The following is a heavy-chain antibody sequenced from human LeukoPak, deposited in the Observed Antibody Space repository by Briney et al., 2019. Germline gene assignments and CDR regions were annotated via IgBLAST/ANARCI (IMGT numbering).Heavy chain of an antibody. CDR2: INPNSGGT. Sequence: VASVKVSCKASGYTFTGYYMHWVRQAPGQGLEWMGWINPNSGGTNYAQKFQGRVTMTRDTSISTAYMELSRLRSDDTAVYYCARSDYYVWGSYRWTHFDPWGQGTLVTVSS. J-gene: IGHJ5*02. CDR3: ARSDYYVWGSYRWTHFDP. V-gene: IGHV1-2*02. CDR1: GYTFTGYY. D-gene: IGHD3-16*02.